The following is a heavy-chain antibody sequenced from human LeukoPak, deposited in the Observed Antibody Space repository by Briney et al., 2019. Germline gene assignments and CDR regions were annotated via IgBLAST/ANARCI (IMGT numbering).Heavy chain of an antibody. Sequence: ASVKVSCKASGYTFTSYYMHWVRQAPGQGLEWMGIINPSGGSTSYAQKFQGRVTMTRDTSTSTVYMELSSLRSEDTAVYDCARAACSGGSCSGYYFNSGAKGTLATVSS. D-gene: IGHD2-15*01. J-gene: IGHJ4*02. CDR3: ARAACSGGSCSGYYFNS. CDR1: GYTFTSYY. V-gene: IGHV1-46*01. CDR2: INPSGGST.